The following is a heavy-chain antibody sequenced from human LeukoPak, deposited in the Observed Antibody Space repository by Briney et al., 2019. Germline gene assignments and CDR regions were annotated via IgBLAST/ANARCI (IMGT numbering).Heavy chain of an antibody. CDR1: GFTFSSHS. Sequence: GGSLRLSCAASGFTFSSHSMNWVRQAPGKGLEWISYISSSSSTIYYADSVKGRFTISRDNAENSLYLQMNSLRAEDTAVYYCARGAYYYEDWGQGTLVTVSS. V-gene: IGHV3-48*01. D-gene: IGHD3-22*01. CDR3: ARGAYYYED. J-gene: IGHJ4*02. CDR2: ISSSSSTI.